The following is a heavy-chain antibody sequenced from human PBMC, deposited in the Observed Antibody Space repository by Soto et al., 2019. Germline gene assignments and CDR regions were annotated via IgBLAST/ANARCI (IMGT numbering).Heavy chain of an antibody. Sequence: PGGSLRLSCAASGFTFSSYSVNWVRQAPGKGLAWVSRIESDGSSTSYADSVKGRFTISRDNAKNTLYLQMNSLRVEDTAVYYCARSDWFDPWGQGTLVTVSS. J-gene: IGHJ5*02. V-gene: IGHV3-74*01. CDR1: GFTFSSYS. CDR2: IESDGSST. CDR3: ARSDWFDP.